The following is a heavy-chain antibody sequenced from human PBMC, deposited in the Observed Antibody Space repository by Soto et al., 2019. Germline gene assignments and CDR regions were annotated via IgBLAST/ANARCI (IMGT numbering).Heavy chain of an antibody. Sequence: QGQLVQSGAEVKKPGASVKVSCTASGNTFTNFGVTWVRQAPGQGLEWMGWISAYTDDPNYAQKFQDRVTMTIDTSTSTAYLDLRSLTSHDTAVYYCARVIPGAEAWFDPWGQGTLVNVSS. J-gene: IGHJ5*02. CDR2: ISAYTDDP. D-gene: IGHD2-2*01. CDR1: GNTFTNFG. V-gene: IGHV1-18*01. CDR3: ARVIPGAEAWFDP.